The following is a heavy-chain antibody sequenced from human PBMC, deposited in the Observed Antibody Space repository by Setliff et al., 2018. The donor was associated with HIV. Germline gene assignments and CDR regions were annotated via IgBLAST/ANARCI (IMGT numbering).Heavy chain of an antibody. J-gene: IGHJ4*02. CDR2: IKSKSDGETR. CDR1: GFIFNYAW. D-gene: IGHD3-3*02. V-gene: IGHV3-15*01. Sequence: PGGSLRLSCAASGFIFNYAWMSWVRQAPGKGLEWVGRIKSKSDGETREYAAPVKGRFIISRDDSENTLYLQMNGLKIEDTAVYYCVADLVDLPAFGLDYWGQGTLVTVSS. CDR3: VADLVDLPAFGLDY.